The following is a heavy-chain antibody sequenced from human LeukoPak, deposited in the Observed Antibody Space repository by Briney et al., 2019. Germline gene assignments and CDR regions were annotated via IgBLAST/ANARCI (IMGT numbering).Heavy chain of an antibody. V-gene: IGHV4-39*01. Sequence: PSETLSLTCTVSGVSISSSNSYWGWIRQPPGKGLEWIGSIYYSGNTYYNASLKSQVSISIDTSKNQFSLRLTSVTAADTAVYYCARGFVRTTVYMDVWGKGTTVTISS. D-gene: IGHD3-10*02. CDR3: ARGFVRTTVYMDV. J-gene: IGHJ6*03. CDR2: IYYSGNT. CDR1: GVSISSSNSY.